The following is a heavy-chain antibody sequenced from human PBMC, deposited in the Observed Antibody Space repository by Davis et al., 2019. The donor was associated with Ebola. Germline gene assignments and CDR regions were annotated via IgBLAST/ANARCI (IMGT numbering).Heavy chain of an antibody. CDR3: ARGGGYSNYDAFYYGMDV. V-gene: IGHV3-13*01. D-gene: IGHD4-11*01. Sequence: GGSLRLSCAASGFTFSSYDMHWVRQATGKGLEWVSAIGTAGDTYYPGSVKGRFTISRENAKNSLYLQMNSLRAGDTAVYYCARGGGYSNYDAFYYGMDVWGKGTTVTVSS. J-gene: IGHJ6*04. CDR1: GFTFSSYD. CDR2: IGTAGDT.